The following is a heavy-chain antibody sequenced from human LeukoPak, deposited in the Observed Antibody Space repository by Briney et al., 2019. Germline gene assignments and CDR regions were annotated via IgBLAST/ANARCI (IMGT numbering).Heavy chain of an antibody. CDR2: ISYDGNGSKK. D-gene: IGHD6-13*01. CDR1: GFTFSTYV. CDR3: AKERVIATAGIYDYFDS. J-gene: IGHJ4*02. V-gene: IGHV3-30*18. Sequence: GRSLRLSCVASGFTFSTYVMHWVRQGPGKGLEWVAVISYDGNGSKKYYADSVKGRFTISRDNSKNTLSLQMSSLRAEDTAVYYCAKERVIATAGIYDYFDSWGQGTLVTVSS.